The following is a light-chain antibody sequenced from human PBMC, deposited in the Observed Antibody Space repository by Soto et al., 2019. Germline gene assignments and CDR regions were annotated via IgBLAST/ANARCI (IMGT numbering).Light chain of an antibody. J-gene: IGKJ1*01. CDR2: KAS. CDR3: QKYSSYAWT. V-gene: IGKV1-5*03. Sequence: DIQMTQSPSTLSASVGDRVTITCRASQSISGCLAWYQQKPGKAPKLLIYKASSLESGVPSRFSGSGSGIDFTLTIGSLQPDDFATYYCQKYSSYAWTFGQGTKVEIK. CDR1: QSISGC.